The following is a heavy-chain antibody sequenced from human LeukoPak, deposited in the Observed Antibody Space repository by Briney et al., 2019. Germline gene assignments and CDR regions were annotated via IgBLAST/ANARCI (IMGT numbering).Heavy chain of an antibody. CDR1: GYTFNDYY. CDR3: AGDSSDILTGYYHF. CDR2: INPNSGRT. Sequence: ASVKVSCKTSGYTFNDYYLHWVRQAPGQGLEWMGWINPNSGRTNYAPKFQGWVTLTTDTSISTAYMELSSLISGDTALYYCAGDSSDILTGYYHFWGQGTLVTVSS. J-gene: IGHJ4*02. D-gene: IGHD3-9*01. V-gene: IGHV1-2*04.